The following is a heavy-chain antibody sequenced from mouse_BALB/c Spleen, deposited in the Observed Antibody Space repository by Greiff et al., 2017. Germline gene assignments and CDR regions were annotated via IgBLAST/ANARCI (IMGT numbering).Heavy chain of an antibody. V-gene: IGHV3-2*02. J-gene: IGHJ2*01. CDR3: ARSGSSGYYFDY. Sequence: EVKLMESGPGLVKPSQSLSLTCTVTGYSITSDYAWNWIRQFPGNKLEWMGYISYSGSTSYNPSLKSRISITRDTSKNQFFLQLNSVTTEDTATYYCARSGSSGYYFDYWGQGTTLTVSS. D-gene: IGHD1-1*01. CDR2: ISYSGST. CDR1: GYSITSDYA.